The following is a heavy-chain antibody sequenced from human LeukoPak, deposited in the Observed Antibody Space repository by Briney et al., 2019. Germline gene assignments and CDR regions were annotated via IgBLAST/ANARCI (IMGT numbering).Heavy chain of an antibody. CDR2: ISGSGGIT. CDR3: AKAHRSYNWWFDL. J-gene: IGHJ2*01. CDR1: GFTFSSYT. Sequence: GGSLRLSCAASGFTFSSYTMSWVRQAPGKGLEWVSAISGSGGITYYADSVKGRFTISRDNSKNTLYLQMNSLRAEDTAVYYCAKAHRSYNWWFDLWGRGTLVTVSS. D-gene: IGHD5-24*01. V-gene: IGHV3-23*01.